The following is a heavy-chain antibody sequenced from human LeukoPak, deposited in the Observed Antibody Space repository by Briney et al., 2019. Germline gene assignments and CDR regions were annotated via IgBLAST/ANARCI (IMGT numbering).Heavy chain of an antibody. CDR2: IYTSGST. Sequence: ASQTLSLTCTVSGGSINSGSYYWSWIRQPAGKGLEWIGRIYTSGSTKYNPSLKSRVTISVDTSKNQFSLKLSSVTAADTAVYYCARDLAREDASDIWGQGTMVTVSS. CDR3: ARDLAREDASDI. J-gene: IGHJ3*02. CDR1: GGSINSGSYY. V-gene: IGHV4-61*02.